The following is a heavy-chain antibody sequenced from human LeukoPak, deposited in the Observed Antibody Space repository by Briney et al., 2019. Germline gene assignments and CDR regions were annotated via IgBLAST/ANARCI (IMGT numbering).Heavy chain of an antibody. J-gene: IGHJ6*04. V-gene: IGHV1-69*10. CDR2: FIPILGTA. Sequence: SVKVSCKASGGTFSDYALNWVRQAPGQGLEWMGVFIPILGTASCTQKFQDRVTITADISTNTVNMELSSLRSEDTAVYFCAGIPVFGVVLHQEPVWGKGTTVTVSS. CDR1: GGTFSDYA. D-gene: IGHD3-3*01. CDR3: AGIPVFGVVLHQEPV.